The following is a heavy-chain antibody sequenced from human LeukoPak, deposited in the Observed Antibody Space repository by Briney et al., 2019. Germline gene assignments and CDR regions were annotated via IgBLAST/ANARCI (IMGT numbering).Heavy chain of an antibody. Sequence: ASVKVSCKASGYTFTSYDINWVRQATGQGLEWMGWMNPNSGNTGYAQKFQGRVTMTRNTSISTAYMELSSLRSEDTAVYYCARDSPYGSGSRGQQYYYYYMDVWGKGTTVTISS. CDR2: MNPNSGNT. CDR1: GYTFTSYD. J-gene: IGHJ6*03. V-gene: IGHV1-8*01. D-gene: IGHD3-10*01. CDR3: ARDSPYGSGSRGQQYYYYYMDV.